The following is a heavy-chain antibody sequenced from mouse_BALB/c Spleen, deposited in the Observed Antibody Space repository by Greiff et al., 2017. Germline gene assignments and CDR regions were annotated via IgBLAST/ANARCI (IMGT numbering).Heavy chain of an antibody. CDR1: GFTFSSYA. CDR2: ISSGGST. J-gene: IGHJ2*01. V-gene: IGHV5-6-5*01. D-gene: IGHD1-1*02. CDR3: ARGGGNYHLYYFDY. Sequence: EVQLVESGGGLVKPGGSLKLSCAASGFTFSSYAMSWVRQTPEKRLEWVASISSGGSTYYPDSVKGRFTISRDNARNILYLQMSSLRSEDTAMYYCARGGGNYHLYYFDYWGQGTTLTVSS.